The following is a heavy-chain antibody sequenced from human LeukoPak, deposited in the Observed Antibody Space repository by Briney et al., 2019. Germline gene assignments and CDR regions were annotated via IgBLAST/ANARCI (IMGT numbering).Heavy chain of an antibody. CDR3: AREAKNYYDSSGLPITFVAFDI. CDR1: GYTFTSYD. CDR2: MNPNSGNT. J-gene: IGHJ3*02. V-gene: IGHV1-8*03. D-gene: IGHD3-22*01. Sequence: GASVKVSCKASGYTFTSYDINWVRQATGQGLEWMGWMNPNSGNTGYAQKFQGRVTITRNTSISTAYMELSSLRSEDTAVYYCAREAKNYYDSSGLPITFVAFDIWGQGTMVTVSS.